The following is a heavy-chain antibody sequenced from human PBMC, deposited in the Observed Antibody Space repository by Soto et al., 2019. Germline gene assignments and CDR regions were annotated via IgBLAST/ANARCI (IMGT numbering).Heavy chain of an antibody. J-gene: IGHJ6*02. Sequence: SVKVSCKASGGTFSSYAISWVRQAPGQGLEWMGGIIPIFGTANYAQKFQGRVTITADESTSTAYMELSSLRSEDTAVYYCARCGRYCSSTSCYTNYYYYYGMDVWGQGTTVTVSS. D-gene: IGHD2-2*02. V-gene: IGHV1-69*13. CDR1: GGTFSSYA. CDR3: ARCGRYCSSTSCYTNYYYYYGMDV. CDR2: IIPIFGTA.